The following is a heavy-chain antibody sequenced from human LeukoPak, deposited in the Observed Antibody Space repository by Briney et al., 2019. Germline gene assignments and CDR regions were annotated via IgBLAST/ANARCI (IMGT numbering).Heavy chain of an antibody. CDR3: ARVSTHSGSFPYYYYMDV. Sequence: TETLSLTCAVSGGSISSYYWSWIRQPPGKGLEWIGYIYYSGSTNYNPSLKSRVTISVDTSKNQFSLKLSSVTAADTAVYYCARVSTHSGSFPYYYYMDVWGKGTTVTVSS. CDR1: GGSISSYY. V-gene: IGHV4-59*01. J-gene: IGHJ6*03. D-gene: IGHD1-26*01. CDR2: IYYSGST.